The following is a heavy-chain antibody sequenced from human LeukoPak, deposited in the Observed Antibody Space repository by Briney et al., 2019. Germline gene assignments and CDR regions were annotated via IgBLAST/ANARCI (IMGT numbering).Heavy chain of an antibody. J-gene: IGHJ6*02. D-gene: IGHD3-22*01. CDR2: INHSGST. V-gene: IGHV4-34*01. CDR1: GGSFSGYY. CDR3: ARGQSGYCHYYYYYGMDV. Sequence: SETLSLTCAVYGGSFSGYYWSWIRQPPGKGLEWIGEINHSGSTNYNPSLKSRVTISVDTSKNQFSLKLSSVAAADTAVYYCARGQSGYCHYYYYYGMDVWGQGTTVTVSS.